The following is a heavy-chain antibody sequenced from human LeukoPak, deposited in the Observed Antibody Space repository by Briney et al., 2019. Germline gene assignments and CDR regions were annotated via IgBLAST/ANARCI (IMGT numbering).Heavy chain of an antibody. CDR3: ARGRYSSSWYHYYYMDV. J-gene: IGHJ6*03. Sequence: ASVKVSCKASGYTFTSYGISWVRQAPGQGLEWMRRISAYNGNTNYAQKLQGRVTITRNTSISTAYMELSSLRSEDTAVYHCARGRYSSSWYHYYYMDVWGKGTTVTVSS. D-gene: IGHD6-13*01. CDR2: ISAYNGNT. CDR1: GYTFTSYG. V-gene: IGHV1-18*01.